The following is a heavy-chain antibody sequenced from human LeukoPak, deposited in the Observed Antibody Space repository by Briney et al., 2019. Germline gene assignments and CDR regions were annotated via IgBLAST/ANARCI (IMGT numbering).Heavy chain of an antibody. CDR3: AKSNSWSDGYFDY. J-gene: IGHJ4*02. CDR2: ISWNSGSI. V-gene: IGHV3-9*01. Sequence: PGGSLRLSCAASGFTFDDYAMHWVRQAPGKGLEWVSGISWNSGSIGYADSVKGRFTISRDDAKNSLYLQMNSLRAEDTALYYCAKSNSWSDGYFDYWGQGTLVTVSS. CDR1: GFTFDDYA. D-gene: IGHD3-3*01.